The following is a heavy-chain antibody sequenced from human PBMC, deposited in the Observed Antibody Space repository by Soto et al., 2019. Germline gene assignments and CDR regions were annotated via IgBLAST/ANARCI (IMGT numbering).Heavy chain of an antibody. CDR2: IIPIFGTA. CDR1: GGTFSSYA. D-gene: IGHD3-22*01. V-gene: IGHV1-69*01. Sequence: QVQLVQSGAEVKKPGSSVKVSCKASGGTFSSYAISWVRQAPGQGLEWMGGIIPIFGTANYAQKFQGRVTITADEATSTAYMELSSLRSEDTAVYYCASRARAIDYYYYGMDVWGQGTTVTVSS. CDR3: ASRARAIDYYYYGMDV. J-gene: IGHJ6*02.